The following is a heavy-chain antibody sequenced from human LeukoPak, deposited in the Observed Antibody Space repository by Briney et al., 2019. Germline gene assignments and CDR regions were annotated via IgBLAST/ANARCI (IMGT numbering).Heavy chain of an antibody. CDR3: AREGDDYDILTGYYNRGDDAFDI. Sequence: PSETLSLTCAVYGGSFSGYYWSWIRQPPGKGLEWIGEINHSGSTNYNPSLKSRVTISVDTSKNQFSLKLSSVTAADTAVYYCAREGDDYDILTGYYNRGDDAFDIWRQGTMVTVSS. D-gene: IGHD3-9*01. V-gene: IGHV4-34*01. CDR1: GGSFSGYY. CDR2: INHSGST. J-gene: IGHJ3*02.